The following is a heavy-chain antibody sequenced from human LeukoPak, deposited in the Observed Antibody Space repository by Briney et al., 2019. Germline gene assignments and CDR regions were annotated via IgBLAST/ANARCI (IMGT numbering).Heavy chain of an antibody. CDR1: GYTFTSYD. CDR3: ARDLTGDTNAFDI. V-gene: IGHV1-8*01. Sequence: ASVKVPCKASGYTFTSYDINWVRQATGQGLEWMGWMNPNSGNTGYAQKFQGRVTMTRNTSISTAYMELSSLRSEDTAVYYCARDLTGDTNAFDIWGQGTMVTVSS. J-gene: IGHJ3*02. D-gene: IGHD7-27*01. CDR2: MNPNSGNT.